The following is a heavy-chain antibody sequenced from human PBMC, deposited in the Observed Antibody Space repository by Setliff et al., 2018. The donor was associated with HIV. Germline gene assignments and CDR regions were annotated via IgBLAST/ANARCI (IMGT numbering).Heavy chain of an antibody. V-gene: IGHV3-21*01. CDR3: ARDGNYYYYYMDV. Sequence: GGSLRLSCAASGFTFSSYGMNWVRQAPGKGLEWVSSISSSSSYIYYADSVKGRFTISRDNAKNSLYLQMNSLRAEDTAVYYCARDGNYYYYYMDVWGKGTTVTVSS. CDR1: GFTFSSYG. J-gene: IGHJ6*03. CDR2: ISSSSSYI. D-gene: IGHD1-26*01.